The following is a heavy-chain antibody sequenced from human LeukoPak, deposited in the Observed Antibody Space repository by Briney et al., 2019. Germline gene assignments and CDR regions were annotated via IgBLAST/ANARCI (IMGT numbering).Heavy chain of an antibody. D-gene: IGHD6-19*01. CDR1: GGTFSSYA. V-gene: IGHV1-69*05. CDR3: ARARMAVAGTRYYYYYMDV. J-gene: IGHJ6*03. Sequence: SVKVSCKASGGTFSSYAISWVRQAPGQGLEWMGGIIPIFGTANYAQKLQGRVTMTTDTSTSTAYMELRSLRSDDTAVYYCARARMAVAGTRYYYYYMDVWGKGTTVTVSS. CDR2: IIPIFGTA.